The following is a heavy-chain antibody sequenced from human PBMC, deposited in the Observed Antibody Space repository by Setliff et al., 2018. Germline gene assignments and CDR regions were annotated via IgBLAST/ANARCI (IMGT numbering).Heavy chain of an antibody. V-gene: IGHV3-74*01. J-gene: IGHJ6*03. CDR2: IKSDGSST. CDR3: ARSSAPIKRDYMDV. Sequence: GGSLRLSCAASGFTFSSFWMHWVRQAPGKGLVWVSRIKSDGSSTTYADSVKGRFTISRDNAKNTLYLQMNGLRADDAAVYYCARSSAPIKRDYMDVWGKGTTVTVSS. CDR1: GFTFSSFW. D-gene: IGHD2-2*02.